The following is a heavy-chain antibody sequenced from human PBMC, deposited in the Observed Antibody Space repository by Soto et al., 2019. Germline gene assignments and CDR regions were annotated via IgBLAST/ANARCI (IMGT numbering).Heavy chain of an antibody. D-gene: IGHD3-9*01. CDR3: ARRLFYDILTGYYRGDGMDV. J-gene: IGHJ6*02. V-gene: IGHV4-59*01. CDR2: IYNSGST. Sequence: ASETLSLTCTVSGGSFSNYYWSWLRQPPGKGLEWIGYIYNSGSTNYNPSLKSRVTISVDTSKNQFSLKLSSVTAADTAVYYCARRLFYDILTGYYRGDGMDVWGQGTTVTVSS. CDR1: GGSFSNYY.